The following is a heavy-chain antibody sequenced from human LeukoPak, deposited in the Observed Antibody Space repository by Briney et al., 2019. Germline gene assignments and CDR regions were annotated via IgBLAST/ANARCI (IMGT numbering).Heavy chain of an antibody. CDR3: ARKYYYGLGIRSHRAFDI. Sequence: GASVKVSCKASGYTFTSYAMHWVRQAPGQRLEWMGWINAGNGNTKYSQKFQGRVTITRDTSASTAYMELSSLRSEDTAVYYCARKYYYGLGIRSHRAFDIWGQGTMVTVSS. J-gene: IGHJ3*02. D-gene: IGHD3-10*01. CDR1: GYTFTSYA. V-gene: IGHV1-3*01. CDR2: INAGNGNT.